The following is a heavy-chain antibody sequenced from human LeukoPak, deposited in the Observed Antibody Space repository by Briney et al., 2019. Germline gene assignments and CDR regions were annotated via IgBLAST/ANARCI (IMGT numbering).Heavy chain of an antibody. Sequence: GGSLRLSCTVSGFSVTNNYMSWVRQAPGKGLEWVAVVYSGGFTNYADSVEGRFTLSRDSSKNTLFLQMNTLKVEDTAVYYCERVSRGNYDSSGYSDWGQGTQVIVSS. CDR3: ERVSRGNYDSSGYSD. CDR2: VYSGGFT. CDR1: GFSVTNNY. V-gene: IGHV3-53*01. J-gene: IGHJ4*02. D-gene: IGHD3-22*01.